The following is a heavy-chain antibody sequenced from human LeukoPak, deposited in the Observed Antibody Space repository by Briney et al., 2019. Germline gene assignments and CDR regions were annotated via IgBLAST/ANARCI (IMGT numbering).Heavy chain of an antibody. Sequence: ASVKVSCKASGYTFTGYDMHWVRQAPGQGLEWMGWINPNSGDTNYAQKFQGRVTMTRDTSVSTAYMELSRLRSDDTAVYYCARNERGSGWYGVYYYYMDVWGKGTTVTLSS. CDR2: INPNSGDT. J-gene: IGHJ6*03. D-gene: IGHD6-19*01. CDR3: ARNERGSGWYGVYYYYMDV. CDR1: GYTFTGYD. V-gene: IGHV1-2*02.